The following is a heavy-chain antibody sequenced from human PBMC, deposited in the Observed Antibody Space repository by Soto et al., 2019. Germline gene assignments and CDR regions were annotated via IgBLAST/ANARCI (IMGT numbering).Heavy chain of an antibody. CDR3: ARGIFYAFDI. V-gene: IGHV4-4*02. CDR1: GVSISNPNW. D-gene: IGHD3-9*01. Sequence: SETLSLTCAVSGVSISNPNWWAWVRQAPGKGLEWIGEIDHSGSTNYNPSLNSRVTISLDRSKNQFSLKLSSVAAADTAVYYCARGIFYAFDIWGQGTMVNVSS. J-gene: IGHJ3*02. CDR2: IDHSGST.